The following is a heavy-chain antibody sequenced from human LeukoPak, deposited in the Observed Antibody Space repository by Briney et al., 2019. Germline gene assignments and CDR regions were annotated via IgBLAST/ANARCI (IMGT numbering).Heavy chain of an antibody. V-gene: IGHV3-21*01. CDR2: ISSSGSYI. CDR1: GFTFSSYS. CDR3: ARGPMYYYDSSGYFDY. J-gene: IGHJ4*02. D-gene: IGHD3-22*01. Sequence: GGSLRLSCAASGFTFSSYSMNWVRQAPGKGLEWVSSISSSGSYIYYADSVKGRFTISRDNAKNSLYLQMNSLRAEDTAVYYCARGPMYYYDSSGYFDYWGQGTLVTVSS.